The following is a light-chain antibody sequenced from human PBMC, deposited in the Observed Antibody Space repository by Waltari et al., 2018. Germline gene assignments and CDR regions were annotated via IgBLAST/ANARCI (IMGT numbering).Light chain of an antibody. J-gene: IGKJ1*01. CDR3: QQYDSSWS. V-gene: IGKV1-5*03. CDR2: RAT. Sequence: DIQPTYSPSTLSASIWNRVTIPCRASQTIISWLAWYQQKPGQAPMLLIYRATALETGVPSRFSGTGSGTEFTLTINGLQPDDSATYFCQQYDSSWSFGQGTKVEVK. CDR1: QTIISW.